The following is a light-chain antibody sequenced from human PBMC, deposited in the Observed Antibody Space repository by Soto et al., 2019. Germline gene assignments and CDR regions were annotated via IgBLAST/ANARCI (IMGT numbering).Light chain of an antibody. Sequence: QSALTQPASVSGSPGQSITISCTGTSSDVGGHNYVSWYQQHPGKAPKLIIYQVSYRPSGVSNRFSGSKSGNTASLTISGLQAEDEADYYCSSFTSSTTVVFGGGTKLTVL. CDR2: QVS. CDR1: SSDVGGHNY. V-gene: IGLV2-14*01. J-gene: IGLJ3*02. CDR3: SSFTSSTTVV.